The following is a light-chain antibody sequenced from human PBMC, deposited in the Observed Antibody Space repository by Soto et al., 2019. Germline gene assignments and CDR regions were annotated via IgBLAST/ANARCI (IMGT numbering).Light chain of an antibody. CDR3: GTWDSSLGAYV. CDR2: EDN. Sequence: QSVLTQPPSGSAAPGQKGTISCSGSSSNTWNNFVSWYQQVPGTAPKVLIYEDNKRPSEIPDRFSGSKSGTSATLGITGLQTGDEADYYCGTWDSSLGAYVFGSGTKVTVL. V-gene: IGLV1-51*02. J-gene: IGLJ1*01. CDR1: SSNTWNNF.